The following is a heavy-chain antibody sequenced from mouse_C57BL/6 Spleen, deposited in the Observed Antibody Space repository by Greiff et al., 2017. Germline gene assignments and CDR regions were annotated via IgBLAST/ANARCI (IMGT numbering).Heavy chain of an antibody. Sequence: EVQLVESGGGLVQPGGSLSLSCAASGFTFTDYYMSWVRQPPGKALEWLGFIRNKANGYTTEYSASVKGRFTISRDNSQSILYLQMNALRAEDSATYYCARYGRGFAYWGQGTLVTVSA. J-gene: IGHJ3*01. CDR1: GFTFTDYY. CDR3: ARYGRGFAY. V-gene: IGHV7-3*01. CDR2: IRNKANGYTT.